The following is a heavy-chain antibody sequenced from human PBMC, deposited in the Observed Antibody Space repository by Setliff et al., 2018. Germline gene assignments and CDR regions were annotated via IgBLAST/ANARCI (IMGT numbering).Heavy chain of an antibody. V-gene: IGHV3-20*01. Sequence: GGSLRLSCAASGFTFDDYGMSWVRQAPGKGLEWVSGINWSGGSTGYADSVKGRFTISRDNAKNSLYLQMNSLRAEDTALYHCARAFNKDVPPIFLDSWGQGARVTVSS. CDR3: ARAFNKDVPPIFLDS. J-gene: IGHJ4*02. CDR2: INWSGGST. D-gene: IGHD3-3*02. CDR1: GFTFDDYG.